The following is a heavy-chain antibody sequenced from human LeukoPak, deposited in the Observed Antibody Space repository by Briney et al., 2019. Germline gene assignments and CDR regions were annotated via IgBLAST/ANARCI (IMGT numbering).Heavy chain of an antibody. D-gene: IGHD5-18*01. J-gene: IGHJ6*02. V-gene: IGHV3-48*03. CDR1: GFTFNSYE. CDR2: ISSSGSTI. Sequence: PGGPLRLSCAASGFTFNSYEMNWVRQAPGKGLEWVSYISSSGSTIYYADSVKGRFTISRDNAKNSLYLQMNCLRAEDTAVYYCARDRKDGYSYGSNVVWGQGTTVTVSS. CDR3: ARDRKDGYSYGSNVV.